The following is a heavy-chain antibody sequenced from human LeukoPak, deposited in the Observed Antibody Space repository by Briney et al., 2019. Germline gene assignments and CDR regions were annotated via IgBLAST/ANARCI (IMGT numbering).Heavy chain of an antibody. Sequence: SETLSLTCAVYGGSFSGYYWSWIRQPPGEGLEWIGEINHSGSTNYNPSLKSRVTISVDTSKNQFSLKLTSVTAADTAVYYCVGSPYYYDSGGYRNWFDPWGKGTLVTVSS. CDR3: VGSPYYYDSGGYRNWFDP. D-gene: IGHD3-22*01. V-gene: IGHV4-34*01. CDR2: INHSGST. CDR1: GGSFSGYY. J-gene: IGHJ5*02.